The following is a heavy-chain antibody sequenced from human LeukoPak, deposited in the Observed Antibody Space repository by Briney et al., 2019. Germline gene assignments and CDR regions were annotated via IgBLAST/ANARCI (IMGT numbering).Heavy chain of an antibody. CDR3: AAYYYDSSGYL. J-gene: IGHJ4*02. Sequence: SETLSLTCTVSGGSISSSNYYWGWIRQPPGKGLEWIGSIYNSGSTYYNPALKSRVTISVDTSKHQFSLKLSSVTAADTAVYYCAAYYYDSSGYLWGQGTLVTVSS. V-gene: IGHV4-39*01. D-gene: IGHD3-22*01. CDR2: IYNSGST. CDR1: GGSISSSNYY.